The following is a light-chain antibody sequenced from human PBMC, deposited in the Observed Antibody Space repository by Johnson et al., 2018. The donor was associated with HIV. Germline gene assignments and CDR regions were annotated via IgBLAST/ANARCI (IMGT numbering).Light chain of an antibody. CDR3: GTWGGG. V-gene: IGLV1-51*01. Sequence: QSALTQPPSVSAAPGQKVTISCSGSSSNIGNSYVSWYQQLPGTAPKLLIYDNNKRPSGIPDRFSGSMSGTSATLGITGLQTGDEADYYCGTWGGGFGTGTNVTVL. CDR2: DNN. CDR1: SSNIGNSY. J-gene: IGLJ1*01.